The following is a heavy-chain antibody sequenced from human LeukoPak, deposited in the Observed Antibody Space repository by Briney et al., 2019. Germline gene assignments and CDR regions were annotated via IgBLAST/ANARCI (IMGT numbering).Heavy chain of an antibody. V-gene: IGHV4-34*01. D-gene: IGHD1-26*01. CDR3: ARRGEQVYPNWFDP. CDR2: INHSGST. Sequence: SATLSLTCAVYGGSFSGSFWSWIRHSPGKGLECIGEINHSGSTNYNPSLKSRFTTSMDTPKNQFSLRVSSGTAADTAVYFCARRGEQVYPNWFDPWGQGTLVTVSS. J-gene: IGHJ5*02. CDR1: GGSFSGSF.